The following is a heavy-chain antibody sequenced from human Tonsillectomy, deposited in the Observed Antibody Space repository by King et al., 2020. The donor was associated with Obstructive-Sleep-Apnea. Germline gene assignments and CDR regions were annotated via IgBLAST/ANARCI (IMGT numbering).Heavy chain of an antibody. J-gene: IGHJ4*02. CDR2: ICSTGSYI. D-gene: IGHD6-19*01. Sequence: QLVQSGGGVVKPGGSLRLSCAASGFTFTDYDYYMSWIRQAPGKGLEWVAYICSTGSYIKYSDSLKGRFTISRDNAANSVSLQMNSLRADDTALYFCARESGDWLVDSWGQGTLVIVSS. CDR3: ARESGDWLVDS. CDR1: GFTFTDYDYY. V-gene: IGHV3-11*06.